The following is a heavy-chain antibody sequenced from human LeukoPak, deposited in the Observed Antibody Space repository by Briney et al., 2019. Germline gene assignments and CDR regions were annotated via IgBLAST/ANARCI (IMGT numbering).Heavy chain of an antibody. CDR2: IYSGGST. J-gene: IGHJ5*02. V-gene: IGHV3-53*05. Sequence: GGSLRLSCAASGFIVSSNSMTWVRQAPGKGLEWVSVIYSGGSTYYADSVKGRFTISRDNSKNMVYLQMNSLRVEDTAIYYCVRSSYSQTAEDLWGQEALVTVSS. CDR1: GFIVSSNS. CDR3: VRSSYSQTAEDL. D-gene: IGHD3-10*01.